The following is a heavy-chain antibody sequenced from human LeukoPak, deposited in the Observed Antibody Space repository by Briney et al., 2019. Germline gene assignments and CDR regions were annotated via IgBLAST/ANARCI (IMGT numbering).Heavy chain of an antibody. CDR2: IYYSGST. CDR1: GGSISSGGYY. CDR3: ARESKAVAPLLTEPFDI. Sequence: PCETHPLTCTVSGGSISSGGYYWSWIRQHPGKGLEWIGYIYYSGSTYYNPSLTSRVTISVDTSKNQFSLKLSSVTAADTAVYYCARESKAVAPLLTEPFDIWGQGTMV. V-gene: IGHV4-31*03. D-gene: IGHD6-19*01. J-gene: IGHJ3*02.